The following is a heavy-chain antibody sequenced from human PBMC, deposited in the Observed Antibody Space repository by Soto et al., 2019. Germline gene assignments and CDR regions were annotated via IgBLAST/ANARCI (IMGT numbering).Heavy chain of an antibody. D-gene: IGHD1-1*01. V-gene: IGHV4-31*03. Sequence: SETLSLTCSVSGASIIVGTYYWSWLRHHPGKGLEWIGYISYSGSTYYTPSLKSRVTISVDTSKNQFSLKLSSVTAADTAVYYCAREGAYNPFDYWGQGTLVTVSS. CDR1: GASIIVGTYY. CDR2: ISYSGST. J-gene: IGHJ4*02. CDR3: AREGAYNPFDY.